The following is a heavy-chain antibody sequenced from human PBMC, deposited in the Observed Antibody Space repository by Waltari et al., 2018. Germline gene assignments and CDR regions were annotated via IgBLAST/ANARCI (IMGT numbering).Heavy chain of an antibody. D-gene: IGHD4-17*01. CDR3: ARHGGDYAPYFYYGMDV. V-gene: IGHV3-74*01. J-gene: IGHJ6*02. CDR2: VNSDGSVT. Sequence: RQVPGKGPVWVSRVNSDGSVTSYADSVKGRFTISRDNAKNMLYLQMNSLRPEDTALYYCARHGGDYAPYFYYGMDVWGQGTTVTVSS.